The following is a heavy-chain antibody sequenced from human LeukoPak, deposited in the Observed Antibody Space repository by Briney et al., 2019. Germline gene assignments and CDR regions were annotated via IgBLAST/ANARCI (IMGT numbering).Heavy chain of an antibody. Sequence: GGSLRLSCAASGFTFSNFLMTWVRQAPGKGPEWVSAISGSGGDTCYADSVKGRFTISRDNSKNTLYLQMNSLRAEDTAVYYCAKKGATTGDFDYWGQGTLVTVSS. CDR1: GFTFSNFL. V-gene: IGHV3-23*01. CDR3: AKKGATTGDFDY. J-gene: IGHJ4*02. CDR2: ISGSGGDT. D-gene: IGHD1-26*01.